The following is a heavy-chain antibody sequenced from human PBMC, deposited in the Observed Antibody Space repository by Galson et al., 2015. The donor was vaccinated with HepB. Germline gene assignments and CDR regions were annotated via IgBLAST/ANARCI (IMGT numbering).Heavy chain of an antibody. D-gene: IGHD5-18*01. CDR3: TSFSYGPRGVYY. CDR2: FDPEDGET. J-gene: IGHJ4*02. V-gene: IGHV1-24*01. CDR1: GYTLTELS. Sequence: SVKVSCKVSGYTLTELSMHWVRQAPGKGLEWMGGFDPEDGETIYAQKFQGRVTMTEDTSTDTAYMELSSLRSEDTAVYYCTSFSYGPRGVYYWGQGTLVTVSS.